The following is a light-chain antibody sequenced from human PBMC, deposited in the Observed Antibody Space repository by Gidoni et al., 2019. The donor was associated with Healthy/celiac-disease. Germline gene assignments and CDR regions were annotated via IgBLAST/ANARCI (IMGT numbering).Light chain of an antibody. CDR1: QSISSY. CDR3: QQSYSTPT. Sequence: DIQMSPSPSSLSASVGDRVTIPCRASQSISSYLNWYQQKPGKAPQLLIYAASSLQSGVPSRFSGSGSGTDFTLTISSLQPEDFATYYCQQSYSTPTFGQGTRLEIK. J-gene: IGKJ5*01. CDR2: AAS. V-gene: IGKV1-39*01.